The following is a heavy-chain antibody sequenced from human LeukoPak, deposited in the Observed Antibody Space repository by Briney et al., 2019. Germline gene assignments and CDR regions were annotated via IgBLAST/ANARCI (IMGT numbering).Heavy chain of an antibody. D-gene: IGHD4-11*01. CDR3: AKDIGSATVTASFDY. Sequence: GSLRLSCAASGFTFDDYAMHCVRQAPGKGLEWVSLISGDGGSTYYADSVKGRFTISRDNSKNSLYLQMNSLRTEDTALYYCAKDIGSATVTASFDYWGQGTLVTVSS. J-gene: IGHJ4*02. CDR2: ISGDGGST. V-gene: IGHV3-43*02. CDR1: GFTFDDYA.